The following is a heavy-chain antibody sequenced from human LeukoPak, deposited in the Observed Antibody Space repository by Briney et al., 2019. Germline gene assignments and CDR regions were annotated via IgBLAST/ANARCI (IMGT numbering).Heavy chain of an antibody. J-gene: IGHJ4*02. CDR1: GYTFTGYY. V-gene: IGHV1-18*04. D-gene: IGHD5-12*01. CDR2: ISGYNGNT. Sequence: ASVKVSCKASGYTFTGYYMHWVRQAPGQGLEWMGWISGYNGNTNYAQKLQGRVTMTTDTSTSTAYMELRSLRSDDTAVYYCAREWGAGEWRDFIVATIDYWGQGTLVTVSS. CDR3: AREWGAGEWRDFIVATIDY.